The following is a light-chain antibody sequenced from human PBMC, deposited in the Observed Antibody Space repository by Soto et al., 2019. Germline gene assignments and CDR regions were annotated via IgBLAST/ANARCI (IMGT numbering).Light chain of an antibody. Sequence: QSVLTQPASVSGSPGQSITISCTGSNIDVYAYNYVSWYQQHPGKAPKLLVYDVSNRPSGVSNRFSGSKSGNTASLIISGLQAEDEADYYCSSYISSREVFGGGTKLTVL. V-gene: IGLV2-14*01. CDR3: SSYISSREV. CDR2: DVS. J-gene: IGLJ2*01. CDR1: NIDVYAYNY.